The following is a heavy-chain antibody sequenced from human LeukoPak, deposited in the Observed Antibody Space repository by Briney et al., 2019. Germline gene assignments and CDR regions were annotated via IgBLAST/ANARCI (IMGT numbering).Heavy chain of an antibody. V-gene: IGHV4-31*03. D-gene: IGHD2-15*01. J-gene: IGHJ5*02. CDR1: GGSISSGGYY. CDR2: IYYSGST. Sequence: PSETLSLTCTVSGGSISSGGYYWSWIRQHPGKGLEWIGYIYYSGSTYYNPSLKSRVTISVDMSKNQFSLKLSSVTAADTAVYYCAVAATRSNWFDPWGQGTLVTVSS. CDR3: AVAATRSNWFDP.